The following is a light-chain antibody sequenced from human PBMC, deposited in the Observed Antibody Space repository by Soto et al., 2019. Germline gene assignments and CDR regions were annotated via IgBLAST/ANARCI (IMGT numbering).Light chain of an antibody. Sequence: ELFWARAPCALCLSPWARSPLSCRASQIVSSSYLAWYQQKPGQAPRLLIYGASSRATGIPDRFSGSGSGTDFTLTSSSLEPDDCPVYYSQADGSSTTFGQGPKVDIK. V-gene: IGKV3-20*01. CDR1: QIVSSSY. CDR3: QADGSSTT. CDR2: GAS. J-gene: IGKJ1*01.